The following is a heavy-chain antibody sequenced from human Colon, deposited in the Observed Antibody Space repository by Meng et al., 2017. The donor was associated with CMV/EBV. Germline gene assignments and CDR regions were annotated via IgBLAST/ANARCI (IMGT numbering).Heavy chain of an antibody. V-gene: IGHV3-20*04. CDR2: INWNGGST. CDR3: ARVMGWLQLGASFDI. D-gene: IGHD5-24*01. CDR1: GFAFSNYG. Sequence: GGSLRLSCAASGFAFSNYGMHWVRQAPGKGLEWVSGINWNGGSTGYADSVKGRFTISRDNAKNSLYLQMNSLRAEDTALYYCARVMGWLQLGASFDIWGQGTMVTVSS. J-gene: IGHJ3*02.